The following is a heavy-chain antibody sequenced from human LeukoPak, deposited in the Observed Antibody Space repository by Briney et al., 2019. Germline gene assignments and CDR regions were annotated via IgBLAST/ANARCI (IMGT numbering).Heavy chain of an antibody. CDR3: ARDDYSSSWYLDYYYGMDV. CDR1: GGTFSSYA. J-gene: IGHJ6*02. D-gene: IGHD6-13*01. Sequence: SVKASCKASGGTFSSYAISWVRQAPGQGLEWMGGIIPIFGTANYAQKFQGRVTITADESTSTAYMELSSLRSEDTAVYYCARDDYSSSWYLDYYYGMDVWGQGTTVTVSS. CDR2: IIPIFGTA. V-gene: IGHV1-69*13.